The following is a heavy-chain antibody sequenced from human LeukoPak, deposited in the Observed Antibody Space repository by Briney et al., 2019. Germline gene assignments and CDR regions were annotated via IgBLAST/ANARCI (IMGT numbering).Heavy chain of an antibody. CDR3: ARDHYDILTGYSDAFDI. Sequence: ASVKVSCKAPGYTFTGYYMHWVRQAPGQGLEWMGWINPNSGGTNYAQKFQGRVTMTRDTSISTAYMELSRLRSDDTAVYYCARDHYDILTGYSDAFDIWGQGTMVTVSS. D-gene: IGHD3-9*01. CDR2: INPNSGGT. CDR1: GYTFTGYY. J-gene: IGHJ3*02. V-gene: IGHV1-2*02.